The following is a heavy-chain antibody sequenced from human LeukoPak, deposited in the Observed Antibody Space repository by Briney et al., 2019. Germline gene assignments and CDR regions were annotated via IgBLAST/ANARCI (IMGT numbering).Heavy chain of an antibody. J-gene: IGHJ4*02. Sequence: GGSLRLSCAASGFTFDDYGMSWVRQAPGKGLEWVSGIRSAVDTTHYADSVKGRFIISRDNSKNTLSLQLNSLRPEDTALYYCAKHFCTGLDCSLFDSWGQGTLVTVSS. D-gene: IGHD3/OR15-3a*01. V-gene: IGHV3-23*01. CDR1: GFTFDDYG. CDR2: IRSAVDTT. CDR3: AKHFCTGLDCSLFDS.